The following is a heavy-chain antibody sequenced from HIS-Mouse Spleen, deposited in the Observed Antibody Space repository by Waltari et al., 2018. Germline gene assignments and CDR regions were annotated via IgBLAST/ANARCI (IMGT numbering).Heavy chain of an antibody. D-gene: IGHD7-27*01. CDR1: GFTFISYS. CDR3: ARATKLGMGAFDI. Sequence: ELQLVESGGGLVTPGGSLRLSCAASGFTFISYSMTWVRQAPGKGLEWVSSISSSSSYIYYADSVKGRFTISRDNAKNSLYLQMNSLRAEDTAVYYCARATKLGMGAFDIWGQGTMVTVSS. J-gene: IGHJ3*02. CDR2: ISSSSSYI. V-gene: IGHV3-21*01.